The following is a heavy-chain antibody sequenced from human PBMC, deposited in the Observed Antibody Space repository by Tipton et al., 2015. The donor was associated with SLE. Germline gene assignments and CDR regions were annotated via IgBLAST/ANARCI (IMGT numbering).Heavy chain of an antibody. Sequence: GSLRLSCAASGFTFNNYAIHWIRQAPGKGLEYVSAISSSGNTYYADSVKGRFTISRDNSKNTLDLQMGSLRAEGTAVYYCARDGLRGIGKFFDYWGQGMLVTVSS. V-gene: IGHV3-64*02. CDR2: ISSSGNT. CDR1: GFTFNNYA. D-gene: IGHD3/OR15-3a*01. CDR3: ARDGLRGIGKFFDY. J-gene: IGHJ4*02.